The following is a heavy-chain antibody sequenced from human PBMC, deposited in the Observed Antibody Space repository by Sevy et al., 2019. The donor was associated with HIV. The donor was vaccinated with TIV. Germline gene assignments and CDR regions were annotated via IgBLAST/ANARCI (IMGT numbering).Heavy chain of an antibody. Sequence: GGSLRLSCAASGFTFSSYAMSWVRQAPGKGLEWVSAISGSGGSTYYADSVKGRFTISRDNSKNTLNLQMNSLRAEDTAVYYCAKDSSGGIDYFDYWGQGTLVTVSS. J-gene: IGHJ4*02. CDR3: AKDSSGGIDYFDY. V-gene: IGHV3-23*01. CDR1: GFTFSSYA. CDR2: ISGSGGST. D-gene: IGHD2-15*01.